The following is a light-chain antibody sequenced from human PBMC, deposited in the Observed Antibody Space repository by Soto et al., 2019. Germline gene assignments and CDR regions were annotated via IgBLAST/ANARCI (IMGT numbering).Light chain of an antibody. CDR2: DAS. CDR3: QQYNSYPWT. V-gene: IGKV1-5*01. Sequence: DIQMTQSPSTLSASVGDRVTITCRASQSISSWLAWYQQKPWKAPKLLIYDASSFESRLPSRFSGSASGAEFTLTITSLQPDDCATYYCQQYNSYPWTFGQGTKVESK. J-gene: IGKJ1*01. CDR1: QSISSW.